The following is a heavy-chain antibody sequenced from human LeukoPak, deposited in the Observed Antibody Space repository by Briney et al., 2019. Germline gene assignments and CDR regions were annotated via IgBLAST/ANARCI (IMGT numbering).Heavy chain of an antibody. CDR2: IKSKTDGGTT. V-gene: IGHV3-15*07. CDR3: TTGGPDAHWYFDL. J-gene: IGHJ2*01. D-gene: IGHD3-16*01. Sequence: PGGSLRLSCAASGFTFSNAWMNWVRQAPGKGLEWVGRIKSKTDGGTTDYAAPVKGRFTISRDDSKNTLYLRMNSLKTEDTAVYYCTTGGPDAHWYFDLWGRGTLVTVPS. CDR1: GFTFSNAW.